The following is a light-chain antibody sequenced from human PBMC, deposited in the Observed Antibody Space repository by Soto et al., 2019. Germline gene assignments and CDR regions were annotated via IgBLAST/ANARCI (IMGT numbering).Light chain of an antibody. J-gene: IGKJ2*01. CDR2: WAS. V-gene: IGKV4-1*01. CDR1: QSVLYSSNNKNY. Sequence: DIVMTQSPDSLAVSLGERATINCKSSQSVLYSSNNKNYLAWYQQKPGQPPKLLIYWASTRESGVPDRFSGIGSGQDFTLTISSLQAEDVAVYYCQQYYSTPPYTFGQGTKLEIK. CDR3: QQYYSTPPYT.